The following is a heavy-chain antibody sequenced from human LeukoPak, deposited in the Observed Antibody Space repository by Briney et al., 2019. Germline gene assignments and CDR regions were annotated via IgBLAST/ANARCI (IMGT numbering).Heavy chain of an antibody. D-gene: IGHD5-24*01. J-gene: IGHJ4*02. CDR1: GYTFTDYK. Sequence: GASVKVSCKDPGYTFTDYKMHRVRQAPGQGLEWMGWLNPNSGDTNYAQKFQGRVSMTRDTSISTAYMDLSDLRSDDTAVYYCARGRNIEMTTMSGGSDYWGQGTLVTVSS. CDR3: ARGRNIEMTTMSGGSDY. CDR2: LNPNSGDT. V-gene: IGHV1-2*02.